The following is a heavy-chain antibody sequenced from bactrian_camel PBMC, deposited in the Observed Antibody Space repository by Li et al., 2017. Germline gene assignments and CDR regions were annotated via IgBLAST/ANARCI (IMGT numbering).Heavy chain of an antibody. CDR1: YTYNSPC. CDR3: AATRDTLYGGTWPNPGQYTY. D-gene: IGHD6*01. CDR2: ISENDNI. Sequence: DVQLVESGGGSVQAGGSLRLSCVYTYNSPCIGWFRQVPGKAGEGVACISENDNINYADSVKGRFTVTLDTAGNAVYLEMNRLRPEDTGVYYCAATRDTLYGGTWPNPGQYTYWGQGTQVTVS. J-gene: IGHJ4*01. V-gene: IGHV3S66*01.